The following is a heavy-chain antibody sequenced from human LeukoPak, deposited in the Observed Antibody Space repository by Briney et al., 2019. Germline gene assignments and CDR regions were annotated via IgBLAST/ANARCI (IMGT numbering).Heavy chain of an antibody. V-gene: IGHV5-51*01. Sequence: GESLKISCKGSGYSFTTYWIGWVRQMPGKGLEWMGIIYPDDSDTRYSPSFQGQVTISADKSISTAYLQWSSLKASDTAMYYCARREVWGSHSRGAFDIWGQGTMVTVSS. CDR3: ARREVWGSHSRGAFDI. CDR2: IYPDDSDT. J-gene: IGHJ3*02. D-gene: IGHD3-16*01. CDR1: GYSFTTYW.